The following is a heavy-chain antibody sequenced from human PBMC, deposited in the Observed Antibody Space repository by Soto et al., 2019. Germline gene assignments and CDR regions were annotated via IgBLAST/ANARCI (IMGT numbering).Heavy chain of an antibody. Sequence: VPLQESGTGLVEPSGTLSLTCNVYDGSINNGDWCTWVRQPPGKGLEWIGEVYHNGNTNYNASPKSRLTISVDKSRNQFSLRLISVTAADTAVYYCATRGVVGPIYWGQGTLVTVSS. J-gene: IGHJ4*02. V-gene: IGHV4-4*02. D-gene: IGHD1-26*01. CDR3: ATRGVVGPIY. CDR2: VYHNGNT. CDR1: DGSINNGDW.